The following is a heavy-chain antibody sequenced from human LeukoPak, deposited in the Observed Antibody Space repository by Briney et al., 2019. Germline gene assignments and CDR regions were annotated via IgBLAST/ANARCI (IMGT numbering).Heavy chain of an antibody. V-gene: IGHV3-23*01. Sequence: GGSVRLSCAASGFTFSSYAMSWVRQAPGKGLEWVSAISGSGGSTYYADSVKGRFTISRDNSKNTLYLQMNSLRAEDTAVYYCAKEVGGVLGYNWFDPWGQGTLVTVSS. J-gene: IGHJ5*02. CDR3: AKEVGGVLGYNWFDP. D-gene: IGHD3-16*01. CDR2: ISGSGGST. CDR1: GFTFSSYA.